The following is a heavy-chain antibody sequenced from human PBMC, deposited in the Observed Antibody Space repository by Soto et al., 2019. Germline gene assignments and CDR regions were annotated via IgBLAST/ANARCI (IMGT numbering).Heavy chain of an antibody. V-gene: IGHV1-18*01. CDR3: ARDRSSSWPNWFDP. Sequence: ASVKVSCKASGYTFTSYGISWVRQAPGQGLEWMGWISAYNGNTNYAQKLQGRVTMTTDTSTSTAYMELRSLRSDDTAVYYCARDRSSSWPNWFDPWGQGTLVTVSS. D-gene: IGHD6-13*01. J-gene: IGHJ5*02. CDR1: GYTFTSYG. CDR2: ISAYNGNT.